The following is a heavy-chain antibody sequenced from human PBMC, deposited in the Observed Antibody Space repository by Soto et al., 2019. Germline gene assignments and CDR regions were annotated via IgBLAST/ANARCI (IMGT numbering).Heavy chain of an antibody. CDR3: ARVPSPFDYYYAMDV. CDR1: GDSISSGNKY. Sequence: LSLTCTVSGDSISSGNKYWSWIRQPPGKGLEWIGYIFSSGTTYYNPSLKSRLTMSLDASQSQFSLKLNSLTDADTAVYFCARVPSPFDYYYAMDVWGQGTTVTV. CDR2: IFSSGTT. D-gene: IGHD3-16*01. J-gene: IGHJ6*02. V-gene: IGHV4-30-4*01.